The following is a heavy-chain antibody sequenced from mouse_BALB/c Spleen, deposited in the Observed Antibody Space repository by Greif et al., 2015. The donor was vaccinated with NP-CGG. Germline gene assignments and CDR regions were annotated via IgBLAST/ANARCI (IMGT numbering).Heavy chain of an antibody. J-gene: IGHJ4*01. D-gene: IGHD2-1*01. CDR2: IRLKSNNYAT. CDR3: TLYGNPSCAMDY. Sequence: EVQRVESGGGLVQPGGSMKLSCVASGFTFSNYWMNWVRQSPEKGLEWVAEIRLKSNNYATHYAESVKGRFTISRDDSKSIVYLQMNNLRAEDTGIYYCTLYGNPSCAMDYWGQGTSVTVSS. V-gene: IGHV6-6*02. CDR1: GFTFSNYW.